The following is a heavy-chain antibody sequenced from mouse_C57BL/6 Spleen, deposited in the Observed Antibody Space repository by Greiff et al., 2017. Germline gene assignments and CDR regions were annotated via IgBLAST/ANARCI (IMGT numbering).Heavy chain of an antibody. CDR2: IDPETGGT. J-gene: IGHJ2*01. CDR3: TRRNYVHFDY. V-gene: IGHV1-15*01. CDR1: GYPFTDYE. D-gene: IGHD5-5*01. Sequence: QVQLQQSGAELVRPGASVTLSCKASGYPFTDYEMHWVKQTPVHGLEWIGAIDPETGGTAYNQKFKGTAILTADKSPSTAYMELRSLTSEDSAVYYCTRRNYVHFDYWGQGTTLTVSS.